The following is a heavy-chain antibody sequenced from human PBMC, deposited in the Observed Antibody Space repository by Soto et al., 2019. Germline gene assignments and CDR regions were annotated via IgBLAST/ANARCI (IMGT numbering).Heavy chain of an antibody. V-gene: IGHV3-23*01. CDR3: AKDGRFLEWLLGPNWFEP. Sequence: HPGGSLRLSCAASGFTSSSYAMSWVRQAPGKGLEWVSAISGSGGSTYYADSVKGRFTISRDNSKNTLYLQMNSLRAEDTAVYYCAKDGRFLEWLLGPNWFEPWGQGTLVTVSS. CDR1: GFTSSSYA. CDR2: ISGSGGST. J-gene: IGHJ5*02. D-gene: IGHD3-3*01.